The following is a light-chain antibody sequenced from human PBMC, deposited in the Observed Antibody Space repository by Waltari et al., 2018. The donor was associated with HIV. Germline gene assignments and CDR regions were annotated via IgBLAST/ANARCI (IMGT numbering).Light chain of an antibody. CDR1: ALTKRS. CDR2: KDT. V-gene: IGLV3-25*03. J-gene: IGLJ2*01. Sequence: DLTQPPSVSVPPGQTATLTCPGDALTKRSGYWYQKKSGQAPVLLINKDTERLSGIPERFSGSSSGTSLTLTINEVRAEDEAEYYCQSSDSSGVDFVVFGGGTKLTV. CDR3: QSSDSSGVDFVV.